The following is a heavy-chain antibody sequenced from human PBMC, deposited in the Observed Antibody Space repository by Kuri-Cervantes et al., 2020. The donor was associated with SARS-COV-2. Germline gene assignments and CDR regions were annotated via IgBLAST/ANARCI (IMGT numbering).Heavy chain of an antibody. V-gene: IGHV3-30*18. D-gene: IGHD2-8*01. CDR2: ISYDGKKK. CDR1: GFNFSTTD. Sequence: GESLKISCTASGFNFSTTDMHWVRQTPGKGLEWVAVISYDGKKKKCVASGKGRFTISRDNSQNTLYLQVKSLKSEDTAIYYCAKDRFGVHDFWGQGTLVPSPQ. CDR3: AKDRFGVHDF. J-gene: IGHJ4*02.